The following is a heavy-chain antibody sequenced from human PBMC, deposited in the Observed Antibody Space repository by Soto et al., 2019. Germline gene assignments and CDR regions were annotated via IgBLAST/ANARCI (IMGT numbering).Heavy chain of an antibody. V-gene: IGHV4-59*01. CDR2: IYYSGST. J-gene: IGHJ6*02. CDR3: ARSITMVRGYYYYYGMDV. Sequence: SETLSLTCTVSGGSISSYYWSWIRQPPGKGLEWIGYIYYSGSTNYNPSLKSRVTISVDTSKNQFSLKLSSVTAADTAVYYCARSITMVRGYYYYYGMDVWGQGTTV. CDR1: GGSISSYY. D-gene: IGHD3-10*01.